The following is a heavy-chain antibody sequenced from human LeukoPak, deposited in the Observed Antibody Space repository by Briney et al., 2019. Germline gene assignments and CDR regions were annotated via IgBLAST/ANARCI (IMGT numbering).Heavy chain of an antibody. D-gene: IGHD4-17*01. CDR1: GFTLSDYY. V-gene: IGHV3-11*04. CDR3: AKEIWPTVTTPGHTHFNY. J-gene: IGHJ4*02. CDR2: ISSSCITI. Sequence: GGSLRLSCAASGFTLSDYYMSWLRQAPGKGLEGVSYISSSCITIYYADSVKARFTISRDNSKNTLCLQMNSLRPEDTAVYYCAKEIWPTVTTPGHTHFNYWGQGTLVTVSS.